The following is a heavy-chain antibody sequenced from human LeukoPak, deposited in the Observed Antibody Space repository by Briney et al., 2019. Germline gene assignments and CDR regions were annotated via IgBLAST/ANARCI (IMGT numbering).Heavy chain of an antibody. CDR2: IWYDGSNK. J-gene: IGHJ5*02. Sequence: GGSLRLSCAASGFTFSSYGMHWVRQAPGKGLEWVAVIWYDGSNKYYADSVKGQFTISRDNSKNTLYLQMNSLRAEDTAVYYCARDFVSTSSGWFDPWGQGTLVTVSS. CDR1: GFTFSSYG. D-gene: IGHD2-2*01. CDR3: ARDFVSTSSGWFDP. V-gene: IGHV3-33*01.